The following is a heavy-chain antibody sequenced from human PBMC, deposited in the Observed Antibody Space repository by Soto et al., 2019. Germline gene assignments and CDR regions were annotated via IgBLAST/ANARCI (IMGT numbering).Heavy chain of an antibody. CDR1: GFTFNSYG. J-gene: IGHJ6*02. D-gene: IGHD1-26*01. CDR2: ISYDSTKT. Sequence: GGSLRLSCAASGFTFNSYGMHWVRQGPGNGLEWVAFISYDSTKTYYADSVKGRFAISRDNSNSALYVQMNSLTGEDTAVYYCARTRSAWSDFHYYSLDVWGQGTTVTVSS. CDR3: ARTRSAWSDFHYYSLDV. V-gene: IGHV3-30*03.